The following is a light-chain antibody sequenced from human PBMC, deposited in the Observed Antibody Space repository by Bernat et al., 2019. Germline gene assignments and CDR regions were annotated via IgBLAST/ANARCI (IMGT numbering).Light chain of an antibody. CDR1: HSVSSTF. V-gene: IGKV3-20*01. Sequence: EIVLTQSPGTLSLSPGERATPSCRASHSVSSTFLAWYQQKPGQPPMLLIYGASNRATGIPDRFSGSGSGTDFTLAISRLEPEDFAVYYCHQCCTPPLNFGGGTKVEIK. J-gene: IGKJ4*01. CDR2: GAS. CDR3: HQCCTPPLN.